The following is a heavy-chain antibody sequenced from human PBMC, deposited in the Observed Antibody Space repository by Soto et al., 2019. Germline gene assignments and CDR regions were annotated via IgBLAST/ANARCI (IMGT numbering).Heavy chain of an antibody. CDR3: ARGPGYCSGGSRYGHAY. D-gene: IGHD2-15*01. Sequence: ASVKVSCKASGYTFTSYDINWVRQATGQGLEWMGWMNPNSGNTGYAQKFQGRVTMTRNTSISTAYMELSSLRSEDTAVYYCARGPGYCSGGSRYGHAYSGQGTLVTVSS. CDR2: MNPNSGNT. J-gene: IGHJ4*02. V-gene: IGHV1-8*01. CDR1: GYTFTSYD.